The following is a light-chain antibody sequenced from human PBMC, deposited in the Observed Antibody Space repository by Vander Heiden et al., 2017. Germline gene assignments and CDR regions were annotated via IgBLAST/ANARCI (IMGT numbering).Light chain of an antibody. J-gene: IGKJ5*01. CDR3: QQANSFPIT. V-gene: IGKV1-12*01. CDR1: QGISNS. Sequence: DIQMSQSPSSLSASVGDRVTITCRASQGISNSLAWYQQKPGKAPKLLISAASSLQSGVPSRFSGSVSGTDFTLSISSLQPEDFATYFCQQANSFPITFGQGTRLEIK. CDR2: AAS.